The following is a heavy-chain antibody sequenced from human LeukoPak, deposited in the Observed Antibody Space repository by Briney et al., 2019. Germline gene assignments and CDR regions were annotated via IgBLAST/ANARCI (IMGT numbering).Heavy chain of an antibody. CDR2: ISSSGSTI. Sequence: GGSLRLSCAASGFTFSSYWMSWVRQAPGKGLEWVSYISSSGSTIYYADSVKGRFTISRDNAKNSQYLQMNSLRAEDTAVYYCARDLYRIVVVPHYFDYWGQGTLVTVSS. CDR3: ARDLYRIVVVPHYFDY. CDR1: GFTFSSYW. V-gene: IGHV3-48*04. J-gene: IGHJ4*02. D-gene: IGHD3-22*01.